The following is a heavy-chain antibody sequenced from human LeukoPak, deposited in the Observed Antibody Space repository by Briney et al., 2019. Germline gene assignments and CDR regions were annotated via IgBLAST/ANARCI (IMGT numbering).Heavy chain of an antibody. D-gene: IGHD3-10*01. CDR3: AKAGSFGSGSHSLYFDY. CDR2: ISDSGSGT. V-gene: IGHV3-23*01. J-gene: IGHJ4*02. CDR1: GFTFSNAW. Sequence: GGSLRLSCAASGFTFSNAWMSWVRQAPGKGLEWVSTISDSGSGTYYADSVKGRFTISRDNSKNTLYLQMNSLRVEDTAIYFCAKAGSFGSGSHSLYFDYWGQGTLVTVSS.